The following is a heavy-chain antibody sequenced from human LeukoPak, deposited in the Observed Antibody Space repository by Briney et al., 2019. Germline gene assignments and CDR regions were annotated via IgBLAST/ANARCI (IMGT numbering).Heavy chain of an antibody. V-gene: IGHV4-59*01. CDR1: GGSIRNYY. Sequence: PSETLSLTCTVSGGSIRNYYWSWIRQPPGKGLEWIGYIYHSGSTNYNPSLKSRVTISVDTSKNQFSLKLSSVIAADTAVYYCARGLISYSGSANFDYWGQGTLVTVSS. D-gene: IGHD1-26*01. J-gene: IGHJ4*02. CDR3: ARGLISYSGSANFDY. CDR2: IYHSGST.